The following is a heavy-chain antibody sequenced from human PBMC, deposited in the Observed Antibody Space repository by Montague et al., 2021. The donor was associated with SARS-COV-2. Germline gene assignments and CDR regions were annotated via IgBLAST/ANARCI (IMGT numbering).Heavy chain of an antibody. CDR3: ARGLYNWNYEHWFDT. V-gene: IGHV4-39*01. J-gene: IGHJ5*02. D-gene: IGHD1-7*01. CDR2: IYYSGST. CDR1: GGSVGRSHYY. Sequence: SETLSLTCTVSGGSVGRSHYYWAWIRQPPGKGLEWIGTIYYSGSTYYNPSPRSRVTIDVDASTNQFSLKLHSVTAADTAVYFCARGLYNWNYEHWFDTWGQGTLVTVSA.